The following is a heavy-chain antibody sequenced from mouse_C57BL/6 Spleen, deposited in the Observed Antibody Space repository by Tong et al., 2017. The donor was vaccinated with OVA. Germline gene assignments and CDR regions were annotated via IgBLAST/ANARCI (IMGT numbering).Heavy chain of an antibody. CDR1: GFTFSSYA. D-gene: IGHD2-14*01. J-gene: IGHJ2*01. CDR2: ISSGGSYT. V-gene: IGHV5-6*01. CDR3: ARDRKYYRYFDY. Sequence: EVQQESGGDLVKPGGSLKLSCAASGFTFSSYAMSWVRQTPEKRLEWVATISSGGSYTYYPDSVKGRFTISRDNAKNTLYLQMSSLKSEDTAMYYCARDRKYYRYFDYWGQGTTLTVSS.